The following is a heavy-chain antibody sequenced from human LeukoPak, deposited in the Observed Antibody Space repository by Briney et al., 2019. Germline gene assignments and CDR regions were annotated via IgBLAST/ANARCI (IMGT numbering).Heavy chain of an antibody. Sequence: GGSLRLSCAASGFTFSNYGMCWVRQAPDKGLEWVAVVSYDGSIKIYSESVKGRFTISRDDSMNKVDLQMNSLRPEDTAVYYCAKDLEGVGGYSRVFIDVWGQGTTVTVSS. D-gene: IGHD5-12*01. CDR1: GFTFSNYG. CDR2: VSYDGSIK. V-gene: IGHV3-30*18. CDR3: AKDLEGVGGYSRVFIDV. J-gene: IGHJ6*02.